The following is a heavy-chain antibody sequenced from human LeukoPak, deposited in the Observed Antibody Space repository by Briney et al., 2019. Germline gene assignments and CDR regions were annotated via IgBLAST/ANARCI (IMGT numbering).Heavy chain of an antibody. J-gene: IGHJ3*02. CDR1: GYTFTSYG. D-gene: IGHD3-16*02. Sequence: GASVKVPCKASGYTFTSYGISWVRQAPGQGLEWMGWISAYNGNTNYAQKLQGRVTMTTDTSTSTAYMELRSLRSDDTAVYYCARDSAYDYVWGSYRMDDAFDIWGQGTMVTVSS. CDR3: ARDSAYDYVWGSYRMDDAFDI. CDR2: ISAYNGNT. V-gene: IGHV1-18*01.